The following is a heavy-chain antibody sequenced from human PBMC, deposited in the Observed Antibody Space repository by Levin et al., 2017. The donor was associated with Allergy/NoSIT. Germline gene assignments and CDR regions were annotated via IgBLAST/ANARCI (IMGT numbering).Heavy chain of an antibody. J-gene: IGHJ4*02. D-gene: IGHD3-10*01. CDR2: INSDGSTT. CDR1: GFTFSSYW. CDR3: ARETITYYYGSGSSL. V-gene: IGHV3-74*01. Sequence: GGSLRLSCAASGFTFSSYWMHWVRQAPGKGLVWVSRINSDGSTTSYADSVKGRFTISRDNAKNTLYLQMNSLRAEDTAVYYCARETITYYYGSGSSLWGQGTLVTVSS.